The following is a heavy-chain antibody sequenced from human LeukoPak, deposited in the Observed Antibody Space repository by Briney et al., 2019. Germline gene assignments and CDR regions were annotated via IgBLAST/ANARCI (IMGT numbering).Heavy chain of an antibody. V-gene: IGHV3-13*01. J-gene: IGHJ4*02. CDR1: GFTFSSYD. D-gene: IGHD6-19*01. CDR2: IGTAGDT. Sequence: PGGSLRLSCAASGFTFSSYDMHWVRQATGKGLEWVSAIGTAGDTYYPGSVKGRFTISRENAKNSLYLQMNSLRAGDTAVYYCARGVAKKQWLASFKYYFDYWGQGTLVTVSS. CDR3: ARGVAKKQWLASFKYYFDY.